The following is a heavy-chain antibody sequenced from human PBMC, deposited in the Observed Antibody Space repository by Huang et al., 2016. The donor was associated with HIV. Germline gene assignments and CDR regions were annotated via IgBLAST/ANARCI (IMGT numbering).Heavy chain of an antibody. D-gene: IGHD3-22*01. CDR2: IIPIFGTA. Sequence: QVQLVQSGAEVKKPGSSVKVSCKDSGGTFSSYAIRWVRQAPCQGLEWMGGIIPIFGTANYAQKFQGRVTITADESTSTAYMELSSLRSEETAVYYCARVESRRYYDSSGYYYWGQGTLVTVSS. CDR1: GGTFSSYA. J-gene: IGHJ4*02. V-gene: IGHV1-69*01. CDR3: ARVESRRYYDSSGYYY.